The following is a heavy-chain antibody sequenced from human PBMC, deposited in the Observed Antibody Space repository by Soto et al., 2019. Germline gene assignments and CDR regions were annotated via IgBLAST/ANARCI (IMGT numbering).Heavy chain of an antibody. CDR3: AKDPVPQLLPSWWFDP. CDR1: GFAFGAYA. Sequence: GGSLRLSCAASGFAFGAYAMTWVRQAPGKGLEWVSVISGAGGNTYYADSVKGRFTVSRDNSKKMLYLEMNSLRVEDTAIYYCAKDPVPQLLPSWWFDPWGQGTLVTVSS. CDR2: ISGAGGNT. V-gene: IGHV3-23*01. J-gene: IGHJ5*02. D-gene: IGHD2-2*01.